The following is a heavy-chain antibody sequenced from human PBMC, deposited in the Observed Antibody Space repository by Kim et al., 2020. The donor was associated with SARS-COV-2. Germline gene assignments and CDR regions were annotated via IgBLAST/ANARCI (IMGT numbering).Heavy chain of an antibody. CDR1: GFTSSDRY. J-gene: IGHJ4*02. Sequence: GGSLRLSCAASGFTSSDRYMEWVRQAPGKGLEWVGRTRNKANRYITAYAASVKGRFTISRDDSKNSLYLQMNSLKSEDTAVYYCTTGDSSVYYKLYYWGQGTLVTVSS. CDR2: TRNKANRYIT. CDR3: TTGDSSVYYKLYY. V-gene: IGHV3-72*01. D-gene: IGHD6-19*01.